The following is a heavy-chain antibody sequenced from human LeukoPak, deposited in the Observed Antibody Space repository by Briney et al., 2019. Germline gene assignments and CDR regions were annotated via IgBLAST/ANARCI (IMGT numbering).Heavy chain of an antibody. J-gene: IGHJ4*02. Sequence: GGSLRLSCAASGFTFSSYAMHWVRQAPGKGLEWVAVISYDGSNKYYADSVKGRFTISRDNSKNTLYLQMNSLRAEDTAVYYCAKEVATGLRVLDYWGQGTLVTVSS. CDR3: AKEVATGLRVLDY. D-gene: IGHD5-12*01. CDR2: ISYDGSNK. V-gene: IGHV3-30-3*01. CDR1: GFTFSSYA.